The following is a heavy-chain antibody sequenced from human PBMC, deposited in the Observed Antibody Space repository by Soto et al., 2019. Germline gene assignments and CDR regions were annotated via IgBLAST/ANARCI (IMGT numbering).Heavy chain of an antibody. CDR2: FFIGGNT. V-gene: IGHV4-39*01. CDR1: GGSISSSTYY. D-gene: IGHD5-18*01. Sequence: SETLSLTCTVSGGSISSSTYYWGWMRQPPGKGLEWIASFFIGGNTYYNPSLKSRVTISVDTSKNQFSLKLSSVTAADTAVYYCARRYNYGADCWGQGTLVTVSS. J-gene: IGHJ4*02. CDR3: ARRYNYGADC.